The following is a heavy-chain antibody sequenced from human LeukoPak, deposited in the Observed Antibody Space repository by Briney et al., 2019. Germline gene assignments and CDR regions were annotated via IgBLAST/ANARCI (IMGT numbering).Heavy chain of an antibody. CDR1: GYTFTGYY. CDR3: AREKDDQEQKYSYDPLGYYYYGMDV. Sequence: ASVKVSCKASGYTFTGYYMHWVRQAPGQGLEWMGWINPNSGGTNYAQKFQGRVTMTRDTSISTAYMERSRLRSDDTAVYYCAREKDDQEQKYSYDPLGYYYYGMDVWGQGTTVTVSS. CDR2: INPNSGGT. V-gene: IGHV1-2*02. D-gene: IGHD5-18*01. J-gene: IGHJ6*02.